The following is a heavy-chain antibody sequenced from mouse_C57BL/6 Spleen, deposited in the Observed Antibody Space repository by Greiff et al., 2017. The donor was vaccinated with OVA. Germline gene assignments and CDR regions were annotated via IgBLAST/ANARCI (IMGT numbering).Heavy chain of an antibody. J-gene: IGHJ4*01. CDR3: ARSGATVAMDY. D-gene: IGHD1-1*01. V-gene: IGHV1-55*01. CDR2: IYPGSGST. CDR1: GYTFTSYW. Sequence: VKLQQPGAELVKPGASVKMSCKASGYTFTSYWITWVKQRPGQGLEWIGDIYPGSGSTNYNEKFKSKATLTVDTSSSTAYMQLSSLTSEDSAVYYCARSGATVAMDYWGQGTSVTVSS.